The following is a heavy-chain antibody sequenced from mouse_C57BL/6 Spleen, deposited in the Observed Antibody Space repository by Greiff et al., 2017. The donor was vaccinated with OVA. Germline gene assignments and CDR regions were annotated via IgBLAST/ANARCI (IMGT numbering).Heavy chain of an antibody. V-gene: IGHV1-53*01. CDR2: INPSNGGT. D-gene: IGHD2-3*01. J-gene: IGHJ4*01. CDR1: GYTFTSYW. Sequence: QVHVKQSGTELVKPGASVKLSCKASGYTFTSYWMHWVKQRPGQGLEWIGNINPSNGGTNYNEKFKSKATLTVDKSSSTAYMQLSSLTSEDSAVYYCARGGGYDGYYDAMDYWGQGTSVTVSS. CDR3: ARGGGYDGYYDAMDY.